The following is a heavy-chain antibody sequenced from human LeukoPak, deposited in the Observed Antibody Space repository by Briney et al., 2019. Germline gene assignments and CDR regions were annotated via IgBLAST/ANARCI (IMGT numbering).Heavy chain of an antibody. CDR2: ISSSGSTI. CDR3: ARSPPQLGMAIAY. J-gene: IGHJ4*02. V-gene: IGHV3-11*01. CDR1: GFTFSDYY. Sequence: GGSLRLSCAASGFTFSDYYMSWIRQAPGKGLEWVSYISSSGSTIYYADSVKGRFTLSRDNSKNTLYLQMNSLRAEDTAVYYCARSPPQLGMAIAYWGQGTLVTVSS. D-gene: IGHD3-16*01.